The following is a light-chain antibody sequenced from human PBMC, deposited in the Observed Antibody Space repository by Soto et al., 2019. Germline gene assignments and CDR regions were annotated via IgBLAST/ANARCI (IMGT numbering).Light chain of an antibody. CDR3: QHYHSSRT. Sequence: EIVLTQSPGTLSLSPGERATLSCRASQSVSSSYLAWYQQKPGQAPRLLIYGASSRATGIPDRFSGSGSGTDFTLTISRLEPEDFAVYYCQHYHSSRTFGQGTKVEIK. V-gene: IGKV3-20*01. CDR2: GAS. CDR1: QSVSSSY. J-gene: IGKJ1*01.